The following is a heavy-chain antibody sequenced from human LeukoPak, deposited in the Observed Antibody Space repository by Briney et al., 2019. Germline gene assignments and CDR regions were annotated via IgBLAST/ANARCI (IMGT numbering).Heavy chain of an antibody. CDR1: GYSISSGYY. V-gene: IGHV4-61*01. CDR3: ARGGGSWRNWFDP. D-gene: IGHD1-26*01. Sequence: SETLSLTCTVSGYSISSGYYWGWIRQPPGKGLEWIGYIYYSGSTNYNPSLKSRVTISVDTSKNQFSLKLSSVTAADTAVYYCARGGGSWRNWFDPWGQGTLVTVSS. CDR2: IYYSGST. J-gene: IGHJ5*02.